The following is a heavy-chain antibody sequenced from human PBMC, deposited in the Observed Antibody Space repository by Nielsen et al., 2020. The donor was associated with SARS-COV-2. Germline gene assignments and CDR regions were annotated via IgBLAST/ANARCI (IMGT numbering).Heavy chain of an antibody. Sequence: WIRQPPGKGLEWIGRIYTSGSTNYNPSLKSRVTISVDTSKNQFSLKLSSVTAADTAVYYCARDPHDFWSGYFHYYGMDVWGQGTTVTVSS. CDR3: ARDPHDFWSGYFHYYGMDV. J-gene: IGHJ6*02. CDR2: IYTSGST. D-gene: IGHD3-3*01. V-gene: IGHV4-61*02.